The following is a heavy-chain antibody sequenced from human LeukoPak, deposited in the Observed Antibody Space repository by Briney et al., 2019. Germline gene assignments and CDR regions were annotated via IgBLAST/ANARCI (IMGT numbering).Heavy chain of an antibody. D-gene: IGHD6-13*01. Sequence: SETLSLTCTVSGGSISSYYWSWIRQPAGKGLEWIGRIYTSGSTNYNPSLKSRVTMSVDTSKNQFSLKLSSVTAADTAVYYCAGIAAAGTDFDYWGQGTLVTVSS. CDR3: AGIAAAGTDFDY. CDR2: IYTSGST. CDR1: GGSISSYY. J-gene: IGHJ4*02. V-gene: IGHV4-4*07.